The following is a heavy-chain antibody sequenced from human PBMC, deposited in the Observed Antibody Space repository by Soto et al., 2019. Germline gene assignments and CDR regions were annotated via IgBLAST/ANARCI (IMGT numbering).Heavy chain of an antibody. CDR2: IGGSGGTT. CDR3: ARDPIVEVPAYYYGMDV. J-gene: IGHJ6*02. CDR1: GFTFKSYA. D-gene: IGHD2-2*01. V-gene: IGHV3-23*01. Sequence: PGGSLRLSCVVSGFTFKSYAMSWVRQAPGKGLEWVSAIGGSGGTTFYKDSVKGRFTISRDNSKNTLYLQMSSLRAVDTAVYYCARDPIVEVPAYYYGMDVWGQGTTVTVSS.